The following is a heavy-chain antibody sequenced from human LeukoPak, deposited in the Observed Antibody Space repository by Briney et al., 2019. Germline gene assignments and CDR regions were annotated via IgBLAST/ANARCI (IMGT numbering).Heavy chain of an antibody. V-gene: IGHV3-48*01. CDR2: ITSSSSTL. CDR1: GFRFSSYS. CDR3: AKDTSMVTGYYFDY. D-gene: IGHD5-18*01. J-gene: IGHJ4*02. Sequence: GGSLRLSCAASGFRFSSYSMNWVRQAPGKGLEWVSYITSSSSTLYHADSVKGRFTISRDNAKNSLYLQTNSLRAEDTAVYYCAKDTSMVTGYYFDYWGQGTLVTVSS.